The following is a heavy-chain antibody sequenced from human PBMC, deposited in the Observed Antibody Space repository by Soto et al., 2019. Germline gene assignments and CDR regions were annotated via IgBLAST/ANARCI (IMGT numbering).Heavy chain of an antibody. J-gene: IGHJ5*02. CDR1: RGSRNRSSGC. D-gene: IGHD1-20*01. Sequence: SEPLRGTWTVARGSRNRSSGCWGLIRQPPGKGLEWTGNIFYNGNTYYNPSLKSRVTISVDTSKNQFSLKLSSVTAADPAVYFCAIHQYNGAAEPAKFDLWGQRTLVTVSS. CDR2: IFYNGNT. V-gene: IGHV4-39*01. CDR3: AIHQYNGAAEPAKFDL.